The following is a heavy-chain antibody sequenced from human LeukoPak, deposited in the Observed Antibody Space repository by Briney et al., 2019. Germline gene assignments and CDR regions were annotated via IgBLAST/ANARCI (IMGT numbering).Heavy chain of an antibody. CDR1: GYTFSNYF. V-gene: IGHV1-46*01. J-gene: IGHJ3*02. Sequence: ASVTVSCKASGYTFSNYFMHWVRQAPGQGPEWMGIINPSGGSTTYAQKFQDRVTMTRDTSTSTVYMELSSLKSDDTAVYYCARASSSGSGSKGAFDIWGQGTMVTVSS. CDR3: ARASSSGSGSKGAFDI. CDR2: INPSGGST. D-gene: IGHD3-10*01.